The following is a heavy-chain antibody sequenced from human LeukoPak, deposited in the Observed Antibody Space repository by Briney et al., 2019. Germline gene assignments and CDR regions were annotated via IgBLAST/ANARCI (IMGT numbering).Heavy chain of an antibody. V-gene: IGHV4-59*01. J-gene: IGHJ2*01. Sequence: KPSETLSLTCTVSGGSISSYYWSWIRQPPGKGLEWIGYIYYSGSTNYNPSLKSRVTISVETSKNQFSLKLSSVTAADTAVYYCARNKVNWYFDLWGRGTLVTVSS. D-gene: IGHD2/OR15-2a*01. CDR3: ARNKVNWYFDL. CDR2: IYYSGST. CDR1: GGSISSYY.